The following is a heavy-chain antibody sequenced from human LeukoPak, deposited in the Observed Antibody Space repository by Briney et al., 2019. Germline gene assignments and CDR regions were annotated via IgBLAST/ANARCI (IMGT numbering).Heavy chain of an antibody. CDR1: GGSFSGYY. D-gene: IGHD3-22*01. V-gene: IGHV3-7*01. J-gene: IGHJ4*02. CDR2: IKKDGSDK. Sequence: ETLSLTCAVYGGSFSGYYWSWIRQPPGKGLEWVANIKKDGSDKNYVDSVKGRFTISRDNAKNSLFLRMNSLRAEDTAVYYCARGGGNDYDTSGYYYLAAYWGQGTLVTVSS. CDR3: ARGGGNDYDTSGYYYLAAY.